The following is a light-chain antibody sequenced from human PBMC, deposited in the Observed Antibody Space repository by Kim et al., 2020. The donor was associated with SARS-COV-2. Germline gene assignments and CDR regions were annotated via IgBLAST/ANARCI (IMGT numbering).Light chain of an antibody. CDR2: DNN. CDR3: GTWDSSLSAGV. Sequence: GQEGTISCSGSSSNIGNNYVSWYQQLPGTAPKLLIYDNNKRPSGIPDRFSGSKSGTSATLGITGLQTGDEADYYCGTWDSSLSAGVFGTGTKVTVL. CDR1: SSNIGNNY. J-gene: IGLJ1*01. V-gene: IGLV1-51*01.